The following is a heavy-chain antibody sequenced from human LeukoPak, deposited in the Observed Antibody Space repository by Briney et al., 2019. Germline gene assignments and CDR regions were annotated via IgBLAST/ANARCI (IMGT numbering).Heavy chain of an antibody. D-gene: IGHD3-10*01. J-gene: IGHJ5*02. V-gene: IGHV1-2*06. CDR2: INPNSGGT. Sequence: ASVKVSCKASGYTFTGYYMHWVRQAPGQGLEWMGRINPNSGGTNYAQKFQGRVTMTRDTSISTAYMELSRLRSDDTAVYYCARGAYGSGSYYSNWFDPWVQGTLVTVSS. CDR3: ARGAYGSGSYYSNWFDP. CDR1: GYTFTGYY.